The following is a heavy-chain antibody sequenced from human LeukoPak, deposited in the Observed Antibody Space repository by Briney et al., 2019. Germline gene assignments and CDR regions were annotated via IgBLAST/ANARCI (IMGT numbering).Heavy chain of an antibody. Sequence: SGPTLVKPTQTLTLTCTFSGFSLSTSGVGVGWIRQPPGKALEWLALIYWNDDKRYSPSLKSRLTLTKDTSKNQVVLTMTNMDPVDTATYYCAHSETQSVVAAAIREYYFDYWGQGTLVTVSS. CDR2: IYWNDDK. D-gene: IGHD2-2*01. V-gene: IGHV2-5*01. CDR3: AHSETQSVVAAAIREYYFDY. J-gene: IGHJ4*02. CDR1: GFSLSTSGVG.